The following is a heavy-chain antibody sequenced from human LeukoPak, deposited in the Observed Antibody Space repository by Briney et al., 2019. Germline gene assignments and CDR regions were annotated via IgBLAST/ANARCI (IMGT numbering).Heavy chain of an antibody. V-gene: IGHV4-34*01. Sequence: SETLSLTCAVYGGSFSGYYWGWIRQPPGKGLEWIGEINHSGSTNYNPSLKSRVTISVDTSKNQFSLKLSSVTAADTAVYYCARGIAGRDYWGQGTLVTVSS. D-gene: IGHD6-13*01. CDR1: GGSFSGYY. CDR3: ARGIAGRDY. J-gene: IGHJ4*02. CDR2: INHSGST.